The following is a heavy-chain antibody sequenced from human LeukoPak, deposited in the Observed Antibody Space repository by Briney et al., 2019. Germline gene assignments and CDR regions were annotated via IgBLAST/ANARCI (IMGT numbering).Heavy chain of an antibody. CDR2: ISSSSSYI. V-gene: IGHV3-21*01. CDR1: GFTFSSYS. Sequence: GGSLRLSCAASGFTFSSYSMNWVRQAPGKGLEWVSSISSSSSYIYYADSVKGRFTISRDNAKNSLYLQMNSLRAEDTAVYYCASLPGRFGDSYYYYMDVWGKGTTVTVSS. D-gene: IGHD3-10*01. CDR3: ASLPGRFGDSYYYYMDV. J-gene: IGHJ6*03.